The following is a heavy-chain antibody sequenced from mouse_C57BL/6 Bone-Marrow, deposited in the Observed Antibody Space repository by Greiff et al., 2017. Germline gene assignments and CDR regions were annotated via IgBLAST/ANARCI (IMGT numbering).Heavy chain of an antibody. J-gene: IGHJ4*01. CDR2: IDPADGET. Sequence: EVQLQQPGAELVKPGASVKLSCTASGFNFNDYYMHWVKQRTEQGLEWIGRIDPADGETKYAPKFQGKATITADTTSNTAYLQLSSLTSEDTAVYYCAGLCYSNPYDMDYWGQGTSVTVSS. CDR3: AGLCYSNPYDMDY. D-gene: IGHD2-5*01. CDR1: GFNFNDYY. V-gene: IGHV14-2*01.